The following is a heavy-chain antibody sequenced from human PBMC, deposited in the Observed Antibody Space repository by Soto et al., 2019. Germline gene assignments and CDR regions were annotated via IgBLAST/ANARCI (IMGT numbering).Heavy chain of an antibody. V-gene: IGHV4-34*01. CDR3: ARPYCSGGSCYLIFDY. Sequence: SETLSPTCPVYGGSFSGYYWGWIRQPPGKGLEWIGEINHSGSTNYNPSLKSRVTISVDTSKNQFSLKLSSVTAADTAVYYCARPYCSGGSCYLIFDYWGQGTLVTVSS. CDR1: GGSFSGYY. CDR2: INHSGST. J-gene: IGHJ4*02. D-gene: IGHD2-15*01.